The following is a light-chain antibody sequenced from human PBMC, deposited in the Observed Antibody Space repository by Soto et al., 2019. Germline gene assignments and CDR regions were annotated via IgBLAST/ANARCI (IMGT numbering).Light chain of an antibody. Sequence: DIQMTQSPSSLSASVGDRVTITCRASQSTSSYLAWYQQKPGKAPKFLISHASRLQNGVPSRFSGSESGTDFTLTINGLQPEDFATYYCLQAASFPRTFGQGTKVDIK. CDR3: LQAASFPRT. CDR1: QSTSSY. V-gene: IGKV1-12*01. J-gene: IGKJ1*01. CDR2: HAS.